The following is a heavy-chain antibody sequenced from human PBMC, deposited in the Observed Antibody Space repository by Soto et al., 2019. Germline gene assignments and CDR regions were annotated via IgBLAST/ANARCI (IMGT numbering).Heavy chain of an antibody. V-gene: IGHV3-23*01. CDR3: AKDRVEQYYDFWSGTVYYYGMDV. Sequence: PGGSLRLSCAASGFTFSSYAMSWVRQAPGKGLEWVSAISGSGGSTYYADSVKGRFTISRDNSKNTLYLQMNSLRAEDTAVYYCAKDRVEQYYDFWSGTVYYYGMDVWGQGTTVTVS. D-gene: IGHD3-3*01. J-gene: IGHJ6*02. CDR2: ISGSGGST. CDR1: GFTFSSYA.